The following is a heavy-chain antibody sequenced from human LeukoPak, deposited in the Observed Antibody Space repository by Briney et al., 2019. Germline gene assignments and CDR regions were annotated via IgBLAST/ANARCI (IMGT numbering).Heavy chain of an antibody. Sequence: GGSLRLSCAASGFTFSDYYMDWVRQAPGKGLEWVGRTRNKANSYTTEYAASVKGRFTISRDDSKNSVYLQMNSLKIEDTAVYYCARGVTYYYDSSGGYWGQGTLVTVSS. J-gene: IGHJ4*02. CDR3: ARGVTYYYDSSGGY. V-gene: IGHV3-72*01. D-gene: IGHD3-22*01. CDR1: GFTFSDYY. CDR2: TRNKANSYTT.